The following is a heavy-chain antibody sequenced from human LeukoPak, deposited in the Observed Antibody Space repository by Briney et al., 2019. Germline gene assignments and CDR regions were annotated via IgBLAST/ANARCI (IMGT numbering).Heavy chain of an antibody. D-gene: IGHD3-10*01. CDR1: GFTFSSNS. V-gene: IGHV3-23*01. Sequence: GGSLRLSCAASGFTFSSNSMTWVRQTPGKGLEWVSGISGSGDSTFYADSVKGRYTISRDNSRNTLYLQMSSLRPEDTAVYYCTKWSGFGDDWGQGTLVTVSS. CDR2: ISGSGDST. J-gene: IGHJ4*02. CDR3: TKWSGFGDD.